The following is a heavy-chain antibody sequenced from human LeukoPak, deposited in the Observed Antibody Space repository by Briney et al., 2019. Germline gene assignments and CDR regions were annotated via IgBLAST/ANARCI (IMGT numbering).Heavy chain of an antibody. Sequence: ASVKVSCKASGYTFTGYYMHWVRPAPGQGLEWMGRINPNSGGTNYAQKFQGRVTMTRDTSISTAYMELSRLRSDDTAVYYCARYCSSTSCSGPDYWGQGTLVTVSS. D-gene: IGHD2-2*01. CDR2: INPNSGGT. J-gene: IGHJ4*02. V-gene: IGHV1-2*06. CDR3: ARYCSSTSCSGPDY. CDR1: GYTFTGYY.